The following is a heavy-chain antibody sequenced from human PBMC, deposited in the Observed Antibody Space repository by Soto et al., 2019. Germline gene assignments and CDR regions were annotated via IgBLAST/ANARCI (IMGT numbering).Heavy chain of an antibody. D-gene: IGHD5-18*01. CDR2: MNAGVGNT. CDR1: GYTFTDYA. J-gene: IGHJ4*02. V-gene: IGHV1-3*01. Sequence: HVELVQSGADVKKPGASVTISCKASGYTFTDYALHWVRQAPGQRLEWMGWMNAGVGNTLYAQKFQGRITITRDTSASTAYMELNSLKSEDTAIYYCARDTGYTFGSLNYWGPGTLVTVSS. CDR3: ARDTGYTFGSLNY.